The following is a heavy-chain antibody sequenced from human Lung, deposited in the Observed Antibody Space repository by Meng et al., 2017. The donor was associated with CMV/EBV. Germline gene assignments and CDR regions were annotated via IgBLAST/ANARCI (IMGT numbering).Heavy chain of an antibody. J-gene: IGHJ6*02. Sequence: GXXLVXPTQTLTLTCTFSAFSLSSTGLRVNWIRQPPGKGLDWLARIDWHDDKLYNTCPKTRLTISKDTFKYQVVLTMTDMDHVDTDTYSCARTSDYYHVMDGXGQGXTVTVSS. CDR3: ARTSDYYHVMDG. CDR1: AFSLSSTGLR. CDR2: IDWHDDK. V-gene: IGHV2-70D*14.